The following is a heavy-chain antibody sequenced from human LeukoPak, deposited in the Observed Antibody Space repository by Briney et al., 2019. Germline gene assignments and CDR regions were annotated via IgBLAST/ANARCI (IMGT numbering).Heavy chain of an antibody. Sequence: SGTLSLTCTVSGGSISSYYWSWIRQPPGKGLEWIGYIYYPGSTNNNHSLKSRVTISVDTSQNQFSLKLSSVTAADTALYFCAGHRRMQWELDAFHIWGQGTMVTVSS. J-gene: IGHJ3*02. CDR2: IYYPGST. D-gene: IGHD1-26*01. V-gene: IGHV4-59*08. CDR1: GGSISSYY. CDR3: AGHRRMQWELDAFHI.